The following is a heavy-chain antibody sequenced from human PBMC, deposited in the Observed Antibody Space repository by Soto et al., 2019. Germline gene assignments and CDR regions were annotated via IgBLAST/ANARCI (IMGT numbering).Heavy chain of an antibody. J-gene: IGHJ3*02. CDR2: ISGSGGST. V-gene: IGHV3-23*01. CDR1: TFAFSSYA. CDR3: AKPRLLLWFGELLHRAGDAFDI. D-gene: IGHD3-10*01. Sequence: GGSLRLSCVASTFAFSSYAMAWVRQAPGKGLEWVAAISGSGGSTYYADSVKGRFTISRDNSKNTLYLQMNSLRAEDTAVYYCAKPRLLLWFGELLHRAGDAFDIWGQGTMVTVSS.